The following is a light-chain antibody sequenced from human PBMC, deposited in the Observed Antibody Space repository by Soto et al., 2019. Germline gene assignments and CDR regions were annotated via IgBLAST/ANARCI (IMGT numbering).Light chain of an antibody. CDR1: SSSIGAGYD. J-gene: IGLJ2*01. CDR2: GNS. V-gene: IGLV1-40*01. CDR3: QSYDSSLSGVL. Sequence: QSVLTQPPSVSGAPGQRVTISCTGSSSSIGAGYDVHWYQQLPGTAPKVLIYGNSNRPSGVPDRFSGSKSGTSASLAITGLQAEDEADYYCQSYDSSLSGVLFGGGTKLTVL.